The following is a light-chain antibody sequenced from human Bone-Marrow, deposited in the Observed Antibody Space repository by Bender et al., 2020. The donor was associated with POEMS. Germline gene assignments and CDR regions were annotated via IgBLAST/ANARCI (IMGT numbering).Light chain of an antibody. Sequence: QSALTQPRSVSGSPGQSVPISCTGTSNDIGTYNYFSWYQQHPGKAPKFMIYDVSKRPSGVPDRFSGSKSGNTASLTISGLQAEDEADYYCCSYAGTYTVIFGGGTKLTVL. J-gene: IGLJ2*01. V-gene: IGLV2-11*01. CDR1: SNDIGTYNY. CDR3: CSYAGTYTVI. CDR2: DVS.